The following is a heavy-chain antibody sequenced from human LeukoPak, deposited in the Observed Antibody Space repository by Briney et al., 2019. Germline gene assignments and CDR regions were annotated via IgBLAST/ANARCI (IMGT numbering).Heavy chain of an antibody. CDR2: IYYIGST. D-gene: IGHD6-13*01. J-gene: IGHJ6*03. CDR3: ARGRYSSSRNYYYYMDA. V-gene: IGHV4-59*01. CDR1: GDSISSYY. Sequence: SETLSLTCTVSGDSISSYYWSWIRQPPGKGLEWIGYIYYIGSTNYNPSLKSRVTISVDTSKNQFSLKLSSVTAADTAVYYCARGRYSSSRNYYYYMDAWGKGTTVTVSS.